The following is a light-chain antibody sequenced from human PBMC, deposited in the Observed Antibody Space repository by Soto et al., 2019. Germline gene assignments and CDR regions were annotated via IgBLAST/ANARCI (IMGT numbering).Light chain of an antibody. CDR1: QTSTVF. Sequence: DIQMTQSPSSLSASVGDRVTITCRTSQTSTVFLNWYQQRPGDAPKLLIYAASTLHNGVPSRFSGSGSGTDFTLTINNLLPEDFATYYCQQTFSSPWTFGQGTKVKI. CDR3: QQTFSSPWT. J-gene: IGKJ1*01. CDR2: AAS. V-gene: IGKV1-39*01.